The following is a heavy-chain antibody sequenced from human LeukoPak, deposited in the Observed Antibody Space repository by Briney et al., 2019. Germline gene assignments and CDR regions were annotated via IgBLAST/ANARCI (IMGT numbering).Heavy chain of an antibody. Sequence: GGSLRLSCAASRFTVSSNYMSWVRQAPGKGLEWVSVIYAGGSTYHADSGKGRFTISRDNSKNTVYLQMNSLRAEDTAVYYCARGRWDYGSGSYPYYFDYWGQGTLVTVSS. V-gene: IGHV3-66*02. D-gene: IGHD3-10*01. CDR1: RFTVSSNY. CDR3: ARGRWDYGSGSYPYYFDY. J-gene: IGHJ4*02. CDR2: IYAGGST.